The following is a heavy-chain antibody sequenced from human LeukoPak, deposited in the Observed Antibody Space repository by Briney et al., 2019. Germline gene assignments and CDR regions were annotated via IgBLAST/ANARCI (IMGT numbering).Heavy chain of an antibody. CDR3: AKLSYSKYELTTGDYPPDY. Sequence: PGGSLRLSCAASGFTFSSYGMHWVRQAPGKGLEWVAVISYDGSNKYYADSVKGRFTISRDNSKNTLYLQMNSLRAEDTAVYYCAKLSYSKYELTTGDYPPDYWGQGTLVTVSS. V-gene: IGHV3-30*18. D-gene: IGHD4-17*01. CDR2: ISYDGSNK. J-gene: IGHJ4*02. CDR1: GFTFSSYG.